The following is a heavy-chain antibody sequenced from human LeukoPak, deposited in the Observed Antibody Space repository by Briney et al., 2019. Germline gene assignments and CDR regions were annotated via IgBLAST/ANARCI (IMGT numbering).Heavy chain of an antibody. V-gene: IGHV5-51*01. CDR3: ASRPFETTVVPWDFY. Sequence: GESLKISCKGSGYNFNTYRVAWVRQLPGKGLEWMGIIRPMNSDVRYSPSFQGQVTISADRSINTAYLQWNSLTASDTAMYYCASRPFETTVVPWDFYWGQGTQVTVSS. D-gene: IGHD4-23*01. CDR2: IRPMNSDV. CDR1: GYNFNTYR. J-gene: IGHJ4*02.